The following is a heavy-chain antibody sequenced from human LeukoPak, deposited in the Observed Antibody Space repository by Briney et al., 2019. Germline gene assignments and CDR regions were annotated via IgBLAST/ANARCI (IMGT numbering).Heavy chain of an antibody. CDR3: ARDATRGIGGSYDLDF. V-gene: IGHV1-46*01. J-gene: IGHJ4*02. CDR2: LSPSRGTT. D-gene: IGHD3-16*01. Sequence: GASVKVSCKASGYNFSSYHIQWVRQDPGQGLEWMGLLSPSRGTTAYAPKFQGRVTMTRDTSSNTVYMELRGLRSDDTAIYYCARDATRGIGGSYDLDFWGQGSLVTVSS. CDR1: GYNFSSYH.